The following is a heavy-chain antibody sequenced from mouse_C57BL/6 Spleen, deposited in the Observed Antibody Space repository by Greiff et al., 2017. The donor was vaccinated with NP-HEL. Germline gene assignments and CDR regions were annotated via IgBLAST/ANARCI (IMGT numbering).Heavy chain of an antibody. CDR3: ARESYDDAMDY. V-gene: IGHV1-82*01. CDR1: GYAFSSSW. J-gene: IGHJ4*01. CDR2: IYPGDGDT. Sequence: VQLQQSGPELVKPGASVKISCKASGYAFSSSWMNWVKQRPGKGLEWIGRIYPGDGDTNYNGKFKGKATLTADKSSSTAYMQLSSLTSEDSAVYFCARESYDDAMDYWGQGTSVTVSS. D-gene: IGHD2-3*01.